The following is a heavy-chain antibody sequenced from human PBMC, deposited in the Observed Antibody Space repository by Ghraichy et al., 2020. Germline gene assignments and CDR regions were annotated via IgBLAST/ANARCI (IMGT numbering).Heavy chain of an antibody. Sequence: SETLSLTCAVSGYSISSGYYWGWIRQPPGKGLEWIGSIYHSGSTYYNPSLKSRVTISVDTSKNQFSLKLSSVTAADTAVYYCARAGITIFGVVIIRVDPDPNILLFDYWGQGTLVTVSS. V-gene: IGHV4-38-2*01. CDR2: IYHSGST. D-gene: IGHD3-3*01. CDR1: GYSISSGYY. J-gene: IGHJ4*02. CDR3: ARAGITIFGVVIIRVDPDPNILLFDY.